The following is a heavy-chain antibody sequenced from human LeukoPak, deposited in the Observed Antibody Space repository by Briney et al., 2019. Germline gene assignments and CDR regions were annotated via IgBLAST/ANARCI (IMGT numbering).Heavy chain of an antibody. CDR1: GFTFGDYA. J-gene: IGHJ4*02. CDR2: IRSKAYGGTT. D-gene: IGHD2-15*01. Sequence: RTGGSLRLSCTASGFTFGDYAMSWVRQAPGKGLEWVGFIRSKAYGGTTEYAASVKGRFTISRDDSKSIAYLQMNSLKTEDTAVYYCTRDRRALGYCSGGSCYGYYWGQGTLVTVSS. CDR3: TRDRRALGYCSGGSCYGYY. V-gene: IGHV3-49*04.